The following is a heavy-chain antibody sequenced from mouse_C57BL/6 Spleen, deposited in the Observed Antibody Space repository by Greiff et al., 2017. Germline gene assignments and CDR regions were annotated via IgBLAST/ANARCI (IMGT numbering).Heavy chain of an antibody. D-gene: IGHD2-12*01. V-gene: IGHV1-9*01. J-gene: IGHJ3*01. CDR2: ILPGSGST. CDR1: GYTFTGYW. CDR3: ARKGFYYRAY. Sequence: QVQLQQSGAELMKPGASVKLSCKATGYTFTGYWIEWVKQRPGHGLEWIGEILPGSGSTNYNDKFKGKATFTAATSSNTAYMQLSSLTTEDSAIYYCARKGFYYRAYWGQGTLVTVSA.